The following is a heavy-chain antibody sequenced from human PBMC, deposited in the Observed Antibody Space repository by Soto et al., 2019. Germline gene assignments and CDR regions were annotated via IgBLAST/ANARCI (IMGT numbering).Heavy chain of an antibody. J-gene: IGHJ4*02. Sequence: QLQLQESGPGLVKPSETLSLTCTVSGGSISSSSYYWGWIRQPPGKGLEWIGSIYYSGGTYYNPSLKSRVTISVDTSKNQFSLKLSSVTAADTAVYYCARRGIAAAGTFIYWGQGTLVTVSS. CDR3: ARRGIAAAGTFIY. D-gene: IGHD6-13*01. V-gene: IGHV4-39*01. CDR1: GGSISSSSYY. CDR2: IYYSGGT.